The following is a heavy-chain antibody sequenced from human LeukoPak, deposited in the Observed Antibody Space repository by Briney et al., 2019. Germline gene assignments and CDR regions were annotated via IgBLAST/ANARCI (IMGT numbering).Heavy chain of an antibody. CDR1: GFTFSIYA. V-gene: IGHV3-23*01. J-gene: IGHJ4*02. D-gene: IGHD6-19*01. CDR2: IYGGGRGT. CDR3: AKRGVAGTEYYFDY. Sequence: PGGSLGLSCAASGFTFSIYAMTWVRQAPGKGLEWVSTIYGGGRGTYYADSVKGRFTISRDDFTNTVYLQMNSLRAEDTALYYCAKRGVAGTEYYFDYWGQGTLVAVSS.